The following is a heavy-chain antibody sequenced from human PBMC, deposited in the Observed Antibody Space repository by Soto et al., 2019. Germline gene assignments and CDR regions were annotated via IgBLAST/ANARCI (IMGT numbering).Heavy chain of an antibody. J-gene: IGHJ4*02. V-gene: IGHV1-69*13. Sequence: GASVKVSCKASGGTFSSYAISWVRQAPGQGLEWMGGIIPIFGTANYAQKFQGRVTITADESTSTAYMELSSLRSEDTAVYYCARDYNYYDSSGYYSGGYYFDYWGQGTLVTVSS. CDR2: IIPIFGTA. CDR3: ARDYNYYDSSGYYSGGYYFDY. D-gene: IGHD3-22*01. CDR1: GGTFSSYA.